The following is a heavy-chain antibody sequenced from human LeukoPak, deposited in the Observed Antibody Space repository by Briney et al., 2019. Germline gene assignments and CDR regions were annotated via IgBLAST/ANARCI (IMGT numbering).Heavy chain of an antibody. CDR3: ATYCSSTSCLSRGGLLFDY. V-gene: IGHV7-4-1*02. Sequence: GASVKVSCKASGYTFTSYAMNWVRQAPGQGLEWMGWINTNTGNPTYAQGFTGRFVFSLDTSVSTAYLQISSLKAEDTAVYYCATYCSSTSCLSRGGLLFDYWGQGTLVTVSS. D-gene: IGHD2-2*01. CDR2: INTNTGNP. CDR1: GYTFTSYA. J-gene: IGHJ4*02.